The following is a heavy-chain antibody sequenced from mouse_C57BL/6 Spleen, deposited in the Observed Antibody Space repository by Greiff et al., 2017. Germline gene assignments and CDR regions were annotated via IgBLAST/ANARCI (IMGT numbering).Heavy chain of an antibody. J-gene: IGHJ2*01. CDR1: GYTFTSYG. D-gene: IGHD1-1*01. CDR2: IYPRSGNT. V-gene: IGHV1-81*01. Sequence: QVQLQQSGAELARPGASVKLSCKASGYTFTSYGISWVKQRTGQGLEWIGEIYPRSGNTYYNEKFKGKATLTADKSSSTAYMELRSLTSEDSAVYFCARKSDHYGSSYPYFDYWGQGTTLTVSS. CDR3: ARKSDHYGSSYPYFDY.